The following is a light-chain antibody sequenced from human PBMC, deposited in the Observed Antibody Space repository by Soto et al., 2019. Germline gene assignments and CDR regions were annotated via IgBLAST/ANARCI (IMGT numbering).Light chain of an antibody. CDR2: DVS. CDR3: SLYTSSSTLGVV. CDR1: SSDVGGYNY. Sequence: QSALTQPASVSGSPGQSITISCTGTSSDVGGYNYVSWYQQHPGKAPKLMIYDVSNRPSGVSNRFSGSKSGNTASLTISGLQAEDEGDYYCSLYTSSSTLGVVFGGGTKVTVL. J-gene: IGLJ2*01. V-gene: IGLV2-14*01.